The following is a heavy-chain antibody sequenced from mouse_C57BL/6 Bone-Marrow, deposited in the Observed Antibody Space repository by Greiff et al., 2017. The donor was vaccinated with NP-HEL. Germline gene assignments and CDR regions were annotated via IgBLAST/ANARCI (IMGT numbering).Heavy chain of an antibody. CDR3: ARTPDYYGSSYGAMDY. CDR1: GFSLTSYG. D-gene: IGHD1-1*01. CDR2: IWSDGST. V-gene: IGHV2-6*03. Sequence: VQLQESGPGLVAPSQSLSITCTVSGFSLTSYGVHWVRQPPGKGLEWLVVIWSDGSTTYNSALKSRLSISKDNSKSQVFLKMNSLQTDDTAMYYCARTPDYYGSSYGAMDYWGQGTSVTVSS. J-gene: IGHJ4*01.